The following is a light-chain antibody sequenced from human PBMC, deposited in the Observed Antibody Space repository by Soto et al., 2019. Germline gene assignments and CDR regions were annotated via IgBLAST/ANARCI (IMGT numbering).Light chain of an antibody. J-gene: IGKJ2*01. Sequence: EIVLTQSPGALSLSPGERATLSCRASQSVTSSYLAWYQQKPGQAPRLLIYGASIRATGVPGRFSGSGSVTDFTLTITRLEHEDFAVYYCQQYGTSPLMYTFGQGTKLSIK. CDR1: QSVTSSY. CDR3: QQYGTSPLMYT. CDR2: GAS. V-gene: IGKV3-20*01.